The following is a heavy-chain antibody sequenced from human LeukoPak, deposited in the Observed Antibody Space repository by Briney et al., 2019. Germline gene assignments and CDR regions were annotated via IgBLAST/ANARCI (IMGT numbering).Heavy chain of an antibody. V-gene: IGHV3-30*04. CDR1: GFTFSSYA. CDR2: ISYDGSNK. J-gene: IGHJ4*02. D-gene: IGHD3-10*01. CDR3: AKRDPKLYGSGSLG. Sequence: GGSLRLSCAASGFTFSSYAMHWVRQAPGKGLEWVAVISYDGSNKYYADSVKGRFTISRDNSKNTLYLQMNSLRAEDTAVYYCAKRDPKLYGSGSLGWGQGTLVTVSS.